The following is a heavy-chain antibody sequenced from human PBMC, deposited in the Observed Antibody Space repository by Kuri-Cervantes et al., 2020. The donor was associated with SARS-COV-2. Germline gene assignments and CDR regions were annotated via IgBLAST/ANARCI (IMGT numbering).Heavy chain of an antibody. D-gene: IGHD4-17*01. CDR1: GGSISSSY. CDR3: TTVNPTSVFDF. CDR2: IYYSGSV. Sequence: GSLRLSCTVSGGSISSSYWSWIRQPPGKGLEWIGYIYYSGSVSYNPSPMSRVTIAVDTSKNQFSLRLTSVTAADTAVYSCTTVNPTSVFDFWGQGTLVTVSS. V-gene: IGHV4-59*01. J-gene: IGHJ4*02.